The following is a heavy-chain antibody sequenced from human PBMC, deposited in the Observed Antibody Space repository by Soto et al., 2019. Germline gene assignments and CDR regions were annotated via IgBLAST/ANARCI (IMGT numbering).Heavy chain of an antibody. Sequence: PGGSLRLSCAASGFTFSSYSMNWVRQAPGKGLEWVSSISSSGSYIYYADSVQGRFTISRDNAKNSLYLEMNSLKTEDTAIYYCTTDSYITSIIVRFDYWGHGTLVTVSS. CDR2: ISSSGSYI. CDR1: GFTFSSYS. D-gene: IGHD3-22*01. J-gene: IGHJ4*01. V-gene: IGHV3-21*03. CDR3: TTDSYITSIIVRFDY.